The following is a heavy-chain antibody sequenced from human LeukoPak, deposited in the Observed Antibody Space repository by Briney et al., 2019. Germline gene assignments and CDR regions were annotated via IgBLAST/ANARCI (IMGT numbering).Heavy chain of an antibody. CDR3: ASGKYYFDY. V-gene: IGHV3-48*04. J-gene: IGHJ4*02. CDR1: GFTFSSYS. CDR2: ISSSSSTI. Sequence: PGGSLRLSCAASGFTFSSYSMNWVRQAPGKGLEWVSYISSSSSTIYYADSVKGRFTISRDNAKNSLYLQMNSLRAEDTAVYYCASGKYYFDYWGQGTLVTVSS.